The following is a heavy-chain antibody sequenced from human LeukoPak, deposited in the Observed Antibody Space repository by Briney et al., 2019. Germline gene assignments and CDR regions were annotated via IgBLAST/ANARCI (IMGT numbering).Heavy chain of an antibody. CDR3: AKAIAAPVWYFDL. V-gene: IGHV3-23*01. D-gene: IGHD6-13*01. CDR2: ISGRGDST. Sequence: GGSLRLSCAASGFTFSSYWMHWVRQAPGKGLEWVSTISGRGDSTYYADSVKGRFTISRDNSRNTLYLQMNTLRAEDTAVYYCAKAIAAPVWYFDLWGRGTLVTVSS. J-gene: IGHJ2*01. CDR1: GFTFSSYW.